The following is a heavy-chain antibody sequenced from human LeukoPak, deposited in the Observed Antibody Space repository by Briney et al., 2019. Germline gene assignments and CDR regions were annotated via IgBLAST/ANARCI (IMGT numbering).Heavy chain of an antibody. CDR3: AREQRGGLSGNLGGLFASYYTHHYLDV. Sequence: GSVNVSCKGSRYNFTMYYIHWVRQAPGQGVEWVGMINPSDDATNYAQRFQGRVTMPTAMSTTTRYIDQRSLRSEDPPVYFCAREQRGGLSGNLGGLFASYYTHHYLDVWGRGPTVTVSS. J-gene: IGHJ6*03. CDR2: INPSDDAT. CDR1: RYNFTMYY. D-gene: IGHD3-3*01. V-gene: IGHV1-46*01.